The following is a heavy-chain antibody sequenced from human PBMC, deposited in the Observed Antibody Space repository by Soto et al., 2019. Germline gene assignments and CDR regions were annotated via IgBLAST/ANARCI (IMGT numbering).Heavy chain of an antibody. CDR3: ARVVGRDSSGYYYGMDV. Sequence: PSETLSLTCTVSGGSISSGGYYWSWIRQHPGKGLEWIGYIYYSGSTYYHPSLKSRVTISVDTSKNQFSLKLSSVTAADTAVYYCARVVGRDSSGYYYGMDVWGQGTTVTVSS. CDR2: IYYSGST. CDR1: GGSISSGGYY. D-gene: IGHD3-22*01. J-gene: IGHJ6*02. V-gene: IGHV4-31*03.